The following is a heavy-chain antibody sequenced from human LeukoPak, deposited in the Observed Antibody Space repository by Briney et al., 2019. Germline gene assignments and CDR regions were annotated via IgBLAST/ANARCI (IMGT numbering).Heavy chain of an antibody. V-gene: IGHV1-69*04. D-gene: IGHD5-24*01. CDR1: GYTFTSYG. Sequence: ASVKVSCKASGYTFTSYGISWVRQAPGQGLEWMGRIIPIFGITNYAQKFQGRVTIVADKSTGTAYMDLSSLRSEDTAVYYCARMATSDPFDVWGQGTMVTVSS. CDR3: ARMATSDPFDV. J-gene: IGHJ3*01. CDR2: IIPIFGIT.